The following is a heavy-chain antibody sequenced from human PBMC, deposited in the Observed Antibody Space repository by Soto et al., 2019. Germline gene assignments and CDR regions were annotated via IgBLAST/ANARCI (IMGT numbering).Heavy chain of an antibody. CDR2: IYDSGRT. J-gene: IGHJ4*02. Sequence: QVQLQESGPGLVKPSQTLSLTCTVSGGSISSGGYYWSWIRKHPGKGLERIGYIYDSGRTYYNPSLKSRVTISLDTSKNQFSLKLTSVTAADTAVYYCARSRDTAMVRFDYWGQGTLVTVSS. D-gene: IGHD5-18*01. V-gene: IGHV4-31*03. CDR3: ARSRDTAMVRFDY. CDR1: GGSISSGGYY.